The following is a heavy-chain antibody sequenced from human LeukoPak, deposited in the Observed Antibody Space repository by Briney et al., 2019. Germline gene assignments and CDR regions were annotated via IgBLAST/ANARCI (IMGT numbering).Heavy chain of an antibody. CDR3: AREERNGGYLADS. Sequence: SVKVSCKASGGTFSSYAISWVRQAPGQGLEWMGGIIPIFGTANYAQKFQGRVTITADESTSTAYMELSSLRSEDTAVYYCAREERNGGYLADSWGQGTLVTVSS. V-gene: IGHV1-69*01. J-gene: IGHJ4*02. D-gene: IGHD3-10*01. CDR2: IIPIFGTA. CDR1: GGTFSSYA.